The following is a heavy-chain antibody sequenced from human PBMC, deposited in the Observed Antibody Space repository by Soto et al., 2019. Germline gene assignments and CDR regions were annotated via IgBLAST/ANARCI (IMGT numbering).Heavy chain of an antibody. CDR2: INPKSGGT. J-gene: IGHJ5*01. D-gene: IGHD6-13*01. V-gene: IGHV1-2*02. CDR1: GYTFTDNY. Sequence: QVQLVQSGAEVKKPGASVMVSCKASGYTFTDNYIHWVRQAPGQGLEWMGWINPKSGGTHYAQKFQGRVTVTRDTSISTAHMEVIRLRSDDTAVYYCAKVNKQQWVLNWFDSWGQGTLVTVSS. CDR3: AKVNKQQWVLNWFDS.